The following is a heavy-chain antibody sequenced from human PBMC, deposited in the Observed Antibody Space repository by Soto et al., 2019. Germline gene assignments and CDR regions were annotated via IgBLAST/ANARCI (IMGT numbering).Heavy chain of an antibody. Sequence: QVQLVQSGTEVEKPGASVKVSCKASGYIFTSYGITWVRLAPGQGLEWMGWISAYKGDTKYAQKLQGRVTMTTDTSTRTAYMEWRSLTSDDTAGYYCARVAGAGTSPHPHGFDYWVQGTLVTVSS. CDR3: ARVAGAGTSPHPHGFDY. CDR2: ISAYKGDT. J-gene: IGHJ4*02. V-gene: IGHV1-18*01. D-gene: IGHD6-19*01. CDR1: GYIFTSYG.